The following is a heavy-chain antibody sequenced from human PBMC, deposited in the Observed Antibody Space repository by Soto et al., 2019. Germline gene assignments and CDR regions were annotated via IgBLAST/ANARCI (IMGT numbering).Heavy chain of an antibody. J-gene: IGHJ4*02. CDR2: IFWDDDK. V-gene: IGHV2-5*02. Sequence: VSGPTLVNPTQTLTLTCTFSGFSLSTSGVGVGWIRQPPGKALEWLALIFWDDDKRYSPSLKSRVTITKDTSKNQVVLTMTNMDPVDTATYYCAHTIVATRLFDYWGQGTLVTVSS. CDR3: AHTIVATRLFDY. D-gene: IGHD5-12*01. CDR1: GFSLSTSGVG.